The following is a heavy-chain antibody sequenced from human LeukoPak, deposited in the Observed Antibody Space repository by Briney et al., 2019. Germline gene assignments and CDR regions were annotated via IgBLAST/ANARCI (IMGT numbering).Heavy chain of an antibody. CDR1: GVSIFSYY. D-gene: IGHD6-13*01. Sequence: PSETLSLTCSVSGVSIFSYYWNWIRQHPGKGLEWIGYIYYSGSTYYNPSLKSRVTISVDTSKNQFSLKLSSVTAADTAVYYCARDKWQQMGVFDYWGQGTLVTVSS. J-gene: IGHJ4*02. CDR2: IYYSGST. V-gene: IGHV4-59*06. CDR3: ARDKWQQMGVFDY.